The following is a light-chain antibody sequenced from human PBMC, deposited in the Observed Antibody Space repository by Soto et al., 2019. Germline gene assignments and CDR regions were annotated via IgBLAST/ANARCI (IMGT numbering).Light chain of an antibody. CDR3: QHRANWPLT. CDR2: DAS. V-gene: IGKV3D-20*02. CDR1: QSVDRSD. J-gene: IGKJ4*01. Sequence: VLTQSPGTLSLSPGERATLSCRASQSVDRSDIAWYQQKPGQAPRLLTYDASSRATGIPDRFSGSGPGTDFTLTISSLEPEDSAFYFCQHRANWPLTFGGGTNV.